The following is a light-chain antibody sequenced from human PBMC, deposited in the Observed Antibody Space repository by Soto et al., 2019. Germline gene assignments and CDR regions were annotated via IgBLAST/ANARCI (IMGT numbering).Light chain of an antibody. Sequence: VLTQSPGTLSLSPGERATISCRASQSITRFYLAWYQHKPGQAPRLLIYGASSRATGIPHRFSGSESGTDLTLTISRLEPEDCGVYYCQQSGGSPPYTFGQGTRLEIK. J-gene: IGKJ2*01. CDR3: QQSGGSPPYT. CDR1: QSITRFY. CDR2: GAS. V-gene: IGKV3-20*01.